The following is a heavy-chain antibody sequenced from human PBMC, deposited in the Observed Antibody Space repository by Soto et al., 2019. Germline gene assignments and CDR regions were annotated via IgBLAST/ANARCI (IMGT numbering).Heavy chain of an antibody. CDR3: ERRVVRGDRILEF. V-gene: IGHV1-2*02. J-gene: IGHJ4*02. D-gene: IGHD3-3*01. CDR2: ISPDSVRT. CDR1: GYTLRAYY. Sequence: ASVQVSYKPSGYTLRAYYIYWVHLPPGRGREWMGWISPDSVRTASSKKWQGRVAMTWDTSSRTAYLERSPLKYDDTAISHCERRVVRGDRILEFRGQGTQVTVLL.